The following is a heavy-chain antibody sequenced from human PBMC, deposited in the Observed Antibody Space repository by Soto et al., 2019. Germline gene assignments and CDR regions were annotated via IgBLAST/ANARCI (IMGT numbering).Heavy chain of an antibody. CDR1: LGSITGYY. CDR2: SYYTGAT. D-gene: IGHD1-1*01. V-gene: IGHV4-59*01. CDR3: AREGTPRTGFDC. J-gene: IGHJ4*02. Sequence: SETLSLTCTVSLGSITGYYWSWIQQSPGKGLEWIGCSYYTGATNYNPSLKSRVTISVVTSKNQFSLTLSSATAADTAVYYCAREGTPRTGFDCWGQGTLVTVSS.